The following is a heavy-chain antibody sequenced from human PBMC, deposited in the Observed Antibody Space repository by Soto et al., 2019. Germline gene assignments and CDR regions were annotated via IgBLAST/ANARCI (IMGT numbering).Heavy chain of an antibody. D-gene: IGHD4-4*01. CDR3: AKEYSNMHWYFDL. V-gene: IGHV3-30*18. CDR1: GFTFSSYG. CDR2: ISYDGSNK. J-gene: IGHJ2*01. Sequence: GGSLRLSCAASGFTFSSYGMHWVRQAPGKGLEWVAVISYDGSNKYYADSVKGRFTISRDNSKNTLYLQMNSLRAEDTAVYYCAKEYSNMHWYFDLWGRGTLVTVSS.